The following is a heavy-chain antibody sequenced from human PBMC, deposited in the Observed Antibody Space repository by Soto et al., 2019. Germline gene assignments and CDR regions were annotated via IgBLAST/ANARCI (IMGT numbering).Heavy chain of an antibody. CDR3: ARADSVVMTAAFDY. CDR2: IYYTGST. D-gene: IGHD2-21*02. V-gene: IGHV4-61*01. CDR1: GDAVDSGSYS. J-gene: IGHJ4*02. Sequence: QVHLQESGQGLVKPSETLSLTCSVSGDAVDSGSYSWHWIRQPPGKEPEWIGFIYYTGSTRYNPSLKGRVSMSLDKSKNQFSLSVKSVTAADTAMYYCARADSVVMTAAFDYWARGTLVTVSS.